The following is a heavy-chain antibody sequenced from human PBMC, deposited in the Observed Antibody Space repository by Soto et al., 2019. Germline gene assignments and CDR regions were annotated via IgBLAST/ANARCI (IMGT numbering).Heavy chain of an antibody. J-gene: IGHJ4*02. CDR1: GGSISSGGYY. Sequence: QVQLQESGPGLVKPSQTLSLTCTVSGGSISSGGYYWSWIRQHPGKGLEWIGYIYYSGSTYYNPSLQSRVTIAVDTSKNPGSLKLSSVTAADTAEYYCARAEMGATEFYHWGQGALVTVSS. D-gene: IGHD1-26*01. V-gene: IGHV4-31*03. CDR2: IYYSGST. CDR3: ARAEMGATEFYH.